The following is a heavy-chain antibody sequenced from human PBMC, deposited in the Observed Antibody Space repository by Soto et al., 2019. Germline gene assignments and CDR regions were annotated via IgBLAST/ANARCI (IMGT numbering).Heavy chain of an antibody. J-gene: IGHJ6*02. V-gene: IGHV3-30-3*01. Sequence: GGSLRLSCAASGFTFSSYAMHWVRQAPGKGLEWVAVISYDGSNKYYADSVKGRFTISRDNSKNTLYLQMNSLRAEDTAVYYCARGIVTIFGVVIIPHGYYGMDVWGQGTTVTVSS. CDR2: ISYDGSNK. CDR1: GFTFSSYA. CDR3: ARGIVTIFGVVIIPHGYYGMDV. D-gene: IGHD3-3*01.